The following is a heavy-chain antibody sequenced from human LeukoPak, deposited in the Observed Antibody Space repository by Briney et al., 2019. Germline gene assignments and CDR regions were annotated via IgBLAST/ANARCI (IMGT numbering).Heavy chain of an antibody. V-gene: IGHV4-39*01. CDR1: GGSLSSSSYY. CDR3: ARLWRAAIDY. Sequence: SETLSLTCTVSGGSLSSSSYYWGWIRQPPGKGLEWIGSIYYSGSTYYNPSLKSRVTISAYTSKNQFSLKLSSVTAADTAVYYCARLWRAAIDYGGQGTLVTVSS. D-gene: IGHD1-1*01. J-gene: IGHJ4*02. CDR2: IYYSGST.